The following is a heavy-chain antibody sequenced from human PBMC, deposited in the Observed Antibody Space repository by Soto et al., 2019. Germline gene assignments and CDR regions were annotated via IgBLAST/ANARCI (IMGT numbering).Heavy chain of an antibody. D-gene: IGHD6-19*01. CDR3: VAGWQWFGY. Sequence: QVQVVESGGGVVQPGSSQRLSCAASGFTFRSYGMHWVRQAPGKGLEWVAVISYDGSNKYYTDSVKGRFTISRDNSKNTVYLQMNSLRVEDTAVYYCVAGWQWFGYWGQGTLVTVSS. CDR2: ISYDGSNK. V-gene: IGHV3-30*03. J-gene: IGHJ4*02. CDR1: GFTFRSYG.